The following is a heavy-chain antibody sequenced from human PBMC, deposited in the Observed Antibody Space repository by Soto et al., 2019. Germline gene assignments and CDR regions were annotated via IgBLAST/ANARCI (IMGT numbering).Heavy chain of an antibody. CDR1: GFTFSSYA. Sequence: QVQLVESGGGVVQPGRSLRLSCAASGFTFSSYAMHWVRQAPGKGLEGVEVISYDGSNKYYADSVKGRFTISRDNSKNTLYLQMNSLRAEDTAVYYCASSPTTGYCSRFDYWGQGTLVTVSS. D-gene: IGHD2-2*03. V-gene: IGHV3-30-3*01. CDR3: ASSPTTGYCSRFDY. J-gene: IGHJ4*02. CDR2: ISYDGSNK.